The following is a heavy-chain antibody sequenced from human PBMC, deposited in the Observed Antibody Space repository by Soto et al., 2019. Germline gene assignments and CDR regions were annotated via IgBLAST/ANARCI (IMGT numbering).Heavy chain of an antibody. V-gene: IGHV1-18*01. Sequence: ASVKVSCKASGYTFTMYVISWVQQSPVQGLEGMGWISAYNGNTNYAQKLQGRVTMTTDTSTSTAYMELRSLSSDDTAVYYCAREYSSSGWFDPWGQGTLVTVSS. CDR1: GYTFTMYV. CDR3: AREYSSSGWFDP. D-gene: IGHD6-6*01. J-gene: IGHJ5*02. CDR2: ISAYNGNT.